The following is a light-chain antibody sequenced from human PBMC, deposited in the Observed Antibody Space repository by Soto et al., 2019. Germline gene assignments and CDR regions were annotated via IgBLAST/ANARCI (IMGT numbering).Light chain of an antibody. CDR3: QQRSNWPPPWT. CDR2: DAS. V-gene: IGKV3-11*01. Sequence: EIVMTQSPATLSVSPGERATLSCRASQSVSSYLAWYQQKPGQAPRLLIYDASNRATGIPARFSGSGSGTDFTLTISSLEPEDFAVYYCQQRSNWPPPWTFGQETKVDIK. CDR1: QSVSSY. J-gene: IGKJ1*01.